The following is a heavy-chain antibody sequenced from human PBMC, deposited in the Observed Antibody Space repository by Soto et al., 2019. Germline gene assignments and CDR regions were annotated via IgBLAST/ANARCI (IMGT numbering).Heavy chain of an antibody. V-gene: IGHV5-51*01. Sequence: GESLWISCRTSVYKFTSYWIAWVRQMPGKGLEWMGIIFPSDSDTRYSPSFQGQVTISADRSTSTVFLQWASLKASDTAVYFCARKDKRGYVNWFDRWGQGTPVTVSS. J-gene: IGHJ5*02. CDR1: VYKFTSYW. CDR3: ARKDKRGYVNWFDR. D-gene: IGHD3-22*01. CDR2: IFPSDSDT.